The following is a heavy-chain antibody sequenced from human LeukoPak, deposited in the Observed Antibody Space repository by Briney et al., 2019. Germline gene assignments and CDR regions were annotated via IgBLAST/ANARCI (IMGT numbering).Heavy chain of an antibody. J-gene: IGHJ4*02. V-gene: IGHV1-18*01. Sequence: ASVKVSCKASGYTFTSYGISWVRQAPGQGLEWMGWISAYNGNTNYALKLQGRVTMTTDTSTSTAYMELRSLRSDDTAVYFCARDPRSGYHDYWGQGTLVTVSS. CDR2: ISAYNGNT. CDR1: GYTFTSYG. CDR3: ARDPRSGYHDY. D-gene: IGHD3-22*01.